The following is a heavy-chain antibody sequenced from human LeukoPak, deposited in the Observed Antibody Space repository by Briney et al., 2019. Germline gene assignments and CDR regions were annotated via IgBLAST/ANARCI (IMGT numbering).Heavy chain of an antibody. Sequence: GGSLRLSCAASGFTFSSYSMNWVRQAPGEGLEWVSYISSSSRTIYYADSVKGRFTISRDNAKNSLYLQMNSLRDEDTAVYYCARSVIAVAGYDAFDIWGQGTVVTVSS. CDR3: ARSVIAVAGYDAFDI. J-gene: IGHJ3*02. CDR2: ISSSSRTI. D-gene: IGHD6-19*01. V-gene: IGHV3-48*02. CDR1: GFTFSSYS.